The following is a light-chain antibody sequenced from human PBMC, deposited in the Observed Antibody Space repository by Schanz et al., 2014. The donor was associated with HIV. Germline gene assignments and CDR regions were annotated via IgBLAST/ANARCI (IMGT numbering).Light chain of an antibody. CDR2: EDT. CDR1: SSDVGGYNH. CDR3: SSFAGSNIPWV. Sequence: QSVLTQPPSASGSPGQSVTISCTGTSSDVGGYNHVSWYQQHPGEAPKLIIYEDTERPSGVSNRFSGSKSGSTACLTISGLQAEDEADYYCSSFAGSNIPWVFGGGTKLTVL. J-gene: IGLJ3*02. V-gene: IGLV2-8*01.